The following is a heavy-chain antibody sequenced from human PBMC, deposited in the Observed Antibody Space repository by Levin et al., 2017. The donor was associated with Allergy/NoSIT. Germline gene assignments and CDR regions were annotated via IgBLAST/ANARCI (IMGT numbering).Heavy chain of an antibody. V-gene: IGHV1-46*01. D-gene: IGHD2-15*01. Sequence: ASVKVSCKASGFTFTSYYMHWVRQAPGQGLEWMGIINPNGGTTSYAQNFQGRVTLTSDTSTSTVYMDLSSLSSEDTAVYYCARARGWSDFDYWGQGTLLTVSS. CDR1: GFTFTSYY. CDR2: INPNGGTT. CDR3: ARARGWSDFDY. J-gene: IGHJ4*02.